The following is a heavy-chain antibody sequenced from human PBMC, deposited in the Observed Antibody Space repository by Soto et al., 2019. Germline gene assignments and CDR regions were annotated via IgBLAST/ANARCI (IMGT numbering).Heavy chain of an antibody. Sequence: GGSLRLSCAASGFTFSSYSMNWVRQAPGKGLEWVSSISSSSSYIYYADSVKGRFTISRDNAKNSLYLQMNSLRAEDTAVYYCARDCSTSCYRTFDYWGQGTLVTVSS. CDR3: ARDCSTSCYRTFDY. V-gene: IGHV3-21*01. CDR2: ISSSSSYI. J-gene: IGHJ4*02. D-gene: IGHD2-2*02. CDR1: GFTFSSYS.